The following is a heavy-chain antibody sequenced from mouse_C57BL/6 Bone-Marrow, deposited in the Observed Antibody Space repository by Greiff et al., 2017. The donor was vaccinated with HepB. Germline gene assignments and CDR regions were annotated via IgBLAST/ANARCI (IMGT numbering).Heavy chain of an antibody. CDR2: IRNNANGYTT. CDR3: VKALQRDYYAMDY. D-gene: IGHD2-12*01. V-gene: IGHV7-4*01. Sequence: EVQLVESGGGLVQPGASLRLSCAASGFTFTDYYMSWVRQPPGKAPEWLALIRNNANGYTTEYTASVKGRFTISRDNSQNILYLQMNTLRAEDSATYYCVKALQRDYYAMDYWGQGTSVTVSS. CDR1: GFTFTDYY. J-gene: IGHJ4*01.